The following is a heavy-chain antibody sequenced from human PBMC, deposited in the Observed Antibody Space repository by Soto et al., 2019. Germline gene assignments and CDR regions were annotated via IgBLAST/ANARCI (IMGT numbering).Heavy chain of an antibody. CDR2: ISGSGVNA. J-gene: IGHJ2*01. V-gene: IGHV3-20*01. CDR3: SRTPHRQYWYFDL. CDR1: GFAFQNHG. Sequence: EVQLVESGGSVIRPGGSLRLSCAASGFAFQNHGMAWFRQVPGQGLEWVAGISGSGVNAGYADSVKGRFTISRDNGDNSLYLEINNLGVEDTALYHWSRTPHRQYWYFDLWGRGTPGTVSS.